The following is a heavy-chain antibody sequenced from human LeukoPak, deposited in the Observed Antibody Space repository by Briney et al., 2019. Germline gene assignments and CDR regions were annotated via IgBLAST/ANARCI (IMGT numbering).Heavy chain of an antibody. Sequence: GGSLRLSCAASGFTFSSYAMSWVRQAPGKGLEWVSGISGSGGSTYYADSVKGRFTISRDNSKNTLYLQMNGLTDEDTAVYYCAKKWGVGTTTLDYFDYWGQGTLVTVSS. J-gene: IGHJ4*02. D-gene: IGHD1-26*01. V-gene: IGHV3-23*01. CDR1: GFTFSSYA. CDR3: AKKWGVGTTTLDYFDY. CDR2: ISGSGGST.